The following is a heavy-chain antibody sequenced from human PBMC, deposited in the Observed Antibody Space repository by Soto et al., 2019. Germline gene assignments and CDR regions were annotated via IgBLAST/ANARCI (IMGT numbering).Heavy chain of an antibody. CDR3: AREDVTSGRYFDY. CDR1: GYTFTSYY. J-gene: IGHJ4*02. Sequence: ASVKVSCKASGYTFTSYYMHWVRQAPGQGLEWMGIINPRGGSTTYTHNFQGRVTMTRDTSTSTVYMELNSLRSEDTAIYYCAREDVTSGRYFDYWGQGTLVTVSS. CDR2: INPRGGST. D-gene: IGHD3-10*01. V-gene: IGHV1-46*01.